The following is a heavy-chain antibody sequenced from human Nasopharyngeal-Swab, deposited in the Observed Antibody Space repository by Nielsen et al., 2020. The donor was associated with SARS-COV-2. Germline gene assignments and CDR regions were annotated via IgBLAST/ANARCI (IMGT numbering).Heavy chain of an antibody. J-gene: IGHJ4*02. CDR3: ARARFYYDSSALDF. CDR1: GFTFSDYY. CDR2: ISSSGSTI. Sequence: GGSLRLSCAASGFTFSDYYMSWIRQAPGKGLEWVSYISSSGSTIYYADSVKGRFTISRDNAKNSLYLQMNSLRAEDTAVYYCARARFYYDSSALDFWGQGTLVTVSS. V-gene: IGHV3-11*01. D-gene: IGHD3-22*01.